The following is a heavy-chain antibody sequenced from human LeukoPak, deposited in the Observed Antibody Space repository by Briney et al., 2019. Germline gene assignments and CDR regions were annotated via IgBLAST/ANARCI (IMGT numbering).Heavy chain of an antibody. CDR3: ARDPYSGYDKRVYYFDH. J-gene: IGHJ4*02. CDR2: ISSRNSYI. CDR1: GFTFSTYS. V-gene: IGHV3-21*01. Sequence: GGSLRLSCAASGFTFSTYSMNWVRQAPGKGLEWVSSISSRNSYIYYADSVKGRFTISRDNAKNSLYLQMNSLRAEDTAVYYCARDPYSGYDKRVYYFDHWGQGTLVTVSS. D-gene: IGHD5-12*01.